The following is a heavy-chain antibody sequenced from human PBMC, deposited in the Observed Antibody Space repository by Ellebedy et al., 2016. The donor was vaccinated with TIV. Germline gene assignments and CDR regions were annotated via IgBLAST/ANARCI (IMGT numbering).Heavy chain of an antibody. V-gene: IGHV3-23*01. Sequence: GESLKISCVASGFTFSSYAMTWVRQAPGKGLEWVSAIWGRGGTTYYADSVKGRFTISRDNSRNALYLAANSLTADDTAVYFCARGGGDYYWAPRDYWGQGTLVTVSS. D-gene: IGHD2-21*01. J-gene: IGHJ4*02. CDR3: ARGGGDYYWAPRDY. CDR1: GFTFSSYA. CDR2: IWGRGGTT.